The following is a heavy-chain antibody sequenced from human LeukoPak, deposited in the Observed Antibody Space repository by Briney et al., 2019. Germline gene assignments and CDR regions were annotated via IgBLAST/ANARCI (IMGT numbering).Heavy chain of an antibody. Sequence: GGSLRLSCAASGFTFSNNSMSWVRQAPGKGLEWVSSISGSGSSTYYADSVRGRFTISRNNFETSMYLQMSSLRAEDTAIYYCVKDVSGSGRLSYFDYWGQGTLVTVSS. D-gene: IGHD3-10*01. CDR1: GFTFSNNS. V-gene: IGHV3-23*01. CDR2: ISGSGSST. CDR3: VKDVSGSGRLSYFDY. J-gene: IGHJ4*02.